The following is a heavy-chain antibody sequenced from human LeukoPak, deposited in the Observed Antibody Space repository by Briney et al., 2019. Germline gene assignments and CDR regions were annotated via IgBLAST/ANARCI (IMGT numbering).Heavy chain of an antibody. Sequence: PGGSLRLSWAASGFTFSSYGMHWVRQAPGKGLEWVAVISYDGSNKYYADSVKGRFTISRDNSKNTLYLQMNSLRAEDTAVYYCAPTAGLWGQGTLVTVSS. J-gene: IGHJ4*02. V-gene: IGHV3-30*03. CDR3: APTAGL. CDR1: GFTFSSYG. CDR2: ISYDGSNK. D-gene: IGHD2-21*02.